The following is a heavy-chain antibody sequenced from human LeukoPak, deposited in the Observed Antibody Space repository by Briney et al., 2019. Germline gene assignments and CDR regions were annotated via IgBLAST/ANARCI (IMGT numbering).Heavy chain of an antibody. D-gene: IGHD5-18*01. Sequence: PSQTLSLTCTVSGASISSGGFFWSWIRQHPGKGLEWIGYIYYSGSAYYSPSLNSRPTISLDTSKTQFSLRLSSVTAADTAVYYCARGGNLQLWLRLDYYYGMDVWGQGTTVTVSS. CDR2: IYYSGSA. J-gene: IGHJ6*02. V-gene: IGHV4-31*03. CDR1: GASISSGGFF. CDR3: ARGGNLQLWLRLDYYYGMDV.